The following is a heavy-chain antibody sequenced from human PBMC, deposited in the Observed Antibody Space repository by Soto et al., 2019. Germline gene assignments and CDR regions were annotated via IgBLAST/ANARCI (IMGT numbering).Heavy chain of an antibody. J-gene: IGHJ4*02. D-gene: IGHD3-22*01. CDR1: GGSISSSNW. CDR2: IYHSGST. V-gene: IGHV4-4*02. Sequence: SETLSLTCAVSGGSISSSNWWSWVRQPPGKGLEWIGEIYHSGSTNYNPSLKGRVTISVDKSKNQFSLKLSSVTAADTAVYYCARVDWNYYDSSGYPRDYWGQGTLVTVSS. CDR3: ARVDWNYYDSSGYPRDY.